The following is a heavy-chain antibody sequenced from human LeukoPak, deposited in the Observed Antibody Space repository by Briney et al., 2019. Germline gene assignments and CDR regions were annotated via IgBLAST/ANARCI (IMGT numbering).Heavy chain of an antibody. CDR3: ARRLAAPLDY. CDR1: GFTFSSYE. J-gene: IGHJ4*02. CDR2: ISSSGSTI. Sequence: GGSLRLSCAASGFTFSSYEMNWVRQAPGKGLEWASYISSSGSTIYYADSVKGRFTISRDNAKNSLYLQMNSLRAEDTAVYYCARRLAAPLDYWGQGTLVTVSS. D-gene: IGHD6-13*01. V-gene: IGHV3-48*03.